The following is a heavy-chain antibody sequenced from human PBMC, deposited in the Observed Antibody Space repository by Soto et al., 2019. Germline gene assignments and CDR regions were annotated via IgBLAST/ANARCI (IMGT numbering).Heavy chain of an antibody. J-gene: IGHJ5*02. CDR3: AKDLTEYNWNYFLGRTPENWFDP. V-gene: IGHV3-23*01. D-gene: IGHD1-7*01. CDR2: ISGSGGST. Sequence: GGSLRLSCAASGFTFSSYAMSWVRQAPGKGLEWVSAISGSGGSTYYADSVKGRFTISRDNSKNTLYLQMNSLRAEDTAVYYCAKDLTEYNWNYFLGRTPENWFDPWGQGTLVTVSS. CDR1: GFTFSSYA.